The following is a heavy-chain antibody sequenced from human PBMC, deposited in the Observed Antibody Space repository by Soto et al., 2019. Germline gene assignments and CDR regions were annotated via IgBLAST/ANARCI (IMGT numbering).Heavy chain of an antibody. Sequence: QVQLQESGPGLVKPSETLSLTCTVSVGSISTYYWDWILQPPGKELEWIGYTHYSGNTNYHPSLKSRVTISLDTSRNQFALKLSSVTAADTVIYYCARHTVTIRAGFDYWGQGALVTVSS. CDR3: ARHTVTIRAGFDY. V-gene: IGHV4-59*01. D-gene: IGHD4-17*01. CDR1: VGSISTYY. J-gene: IGHJ4*02. CDR2: THYSGNT.